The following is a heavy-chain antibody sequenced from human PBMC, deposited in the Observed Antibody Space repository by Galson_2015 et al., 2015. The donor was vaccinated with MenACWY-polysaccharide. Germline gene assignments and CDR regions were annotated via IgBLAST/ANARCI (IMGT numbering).Heavy chain of an antibody. J-gene: IGHJ2*01. CDR2: IYYSGST. V-gene: IGHV4-59*01. CDR1: GGSISSYY. D-gene: IGHD3-10*01. CDR3: ARLDYYGSGSLSNWYFDL. Sequence: ETLSLTCTVSGGSISSYYWSWIRQPPGKGLEWIGYIYYSGSTNYNPSLKSRVTISVDTSKNQFSPKLSSVTAADTAVYYCARLDYYGSGSLSNWYFDLWGRGTLVTVSS.